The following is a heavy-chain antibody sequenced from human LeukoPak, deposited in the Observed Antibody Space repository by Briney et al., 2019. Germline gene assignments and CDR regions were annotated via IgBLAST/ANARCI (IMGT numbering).Heavy chain of an antibody. CDR3: AKFIVVVPAAIPVFDY. V-gene: IGHV3-23*01. CDR1: GFTFSSYA. J-gene: IGHJ4*02. Sequence: GSLRLSCAASGFTFSSYAMSWVRQAPGKGLEWVSAISGSGGSTYYADSVKGRFTISRDNSKNTLYLQMNSLRAEDTAVYYCAKFIVVVPAAIPVFDYWGQGTLVTVSS. D-gene: IGHD2-2*01. CDR2: ISGSGGST.